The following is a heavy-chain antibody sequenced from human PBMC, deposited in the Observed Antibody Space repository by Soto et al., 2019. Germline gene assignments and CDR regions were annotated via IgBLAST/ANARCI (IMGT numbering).Heavy chain of an antibody. D-gene: IGHD2-15*01. CDR1: GFTFSSYG. CDR3: AKDTPRPHNFIKGYYYYCIDV. CDR2: ISYDGSNK. V-gene: IGHV3-30*18. Sequence: QVQLVESGGGVVQPGGSLRLSCAASGFTFSSYGMHWVRQAPGKGLEWVAVISYDGSNKYYADSVKGRFTISRDNSKNTLYLQMNSLRAEDTAVYYGAKDTPRPHNFIKGYYYYCIDVWGPGTTGTLSS. J-gene: IGHJ6*01.